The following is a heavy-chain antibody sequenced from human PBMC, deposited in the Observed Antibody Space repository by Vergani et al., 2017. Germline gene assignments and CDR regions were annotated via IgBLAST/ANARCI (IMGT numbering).Heavy chain of an antibody. J-gene: IGHJ2*01. D-gene: IGHD2-2*01. V-gene: IGHV3-21*01. CDR1: GFTFSSYA. Sequence: EVQLLESGGGLVQPGGSLRLSCAASGFTFSSYAMSWVRQAPGKGLEWVSAISSSSSYTNYADSVKGRFTISRDNAKNSLYLQMNSLRAEDTAVYYCARDYCSSTSCLSSYWYFDLWGRGTLVTVSS. CDR3: ARDYCSSTSCLSSYWYFDL. CDR2: ISSSSSYT.